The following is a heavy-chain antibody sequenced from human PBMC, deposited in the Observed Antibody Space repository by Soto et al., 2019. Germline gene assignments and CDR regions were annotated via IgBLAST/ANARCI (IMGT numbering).Heavy chain of an antibody. Sequence: QVQLVQSGAEVKKPGSSVKVSCKASGGTFSSYTMSWVRPAPGQGLEWMGRIIPILGIANYAQKFQGRVTITADKSTSTAYMELSSLRSEDTAVYYCASDGTVVVAATGGFDYWGQGTLVTVSS. J-gene: IGHJ4*02. CDR3: ASDGTVVVAATGGFDY. V-gene: IGHV1-69*02. D-gene: IGHD2-15*01. CDR1: GGTFSSYT. CDR2: IIPILGIA.